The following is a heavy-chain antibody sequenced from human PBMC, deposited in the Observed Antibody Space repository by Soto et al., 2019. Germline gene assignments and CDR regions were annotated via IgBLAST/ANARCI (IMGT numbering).Heavy chain of an antibody. D-gene: IGHD6-19*01. J-gene: IGHJ4*02. CDR3: ARTPVAVAGTD. CDR2: IYPGDSDT. V-gene: IGHV5-51*01. CDR1: GYSFTSYW. Sequence: GGSLRLSCKGSGYSFTSYWIGWVRQMPGKGLEWMGIIYPGDSDTRYSPSFQGQVTISADKSISTAYLQWSSLKASDTAMYYCARTPVAVAGTDWGQGTLVTVSS.